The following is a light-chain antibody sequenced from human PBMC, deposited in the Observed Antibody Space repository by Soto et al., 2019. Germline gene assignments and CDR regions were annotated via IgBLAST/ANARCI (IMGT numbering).Light chain of an antibody. J-gene: IGKJ4*01. V-gene: IGKV3D-11*01. CDR3: QQHINWPLT. CDR2: DAV. CDR1: QGGSSY. Sequence: TPSPATMLFSHGACTTLTCRASQGGSSYLAWYQQKPGQAPRLLIYDAVNRATGIPARFSGSGSGTDFTLTIGSLEPEDSGVYYCQQHINWPLTFGGGTKVDI.